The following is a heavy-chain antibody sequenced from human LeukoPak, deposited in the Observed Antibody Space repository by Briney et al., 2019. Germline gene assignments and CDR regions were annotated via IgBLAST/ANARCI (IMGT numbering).Heavy chain of an antibody. V-gene: IGHV3-21*01. D-gene: IGHD2-15*01. CDR3: ARDRYCSGGSCYPLDY. J-gene: IGHJ4*02. CDR2: ISSSSSYI. CDR1: GFTFSSYS. Sequence: GGSLRLSCAASGFTFSSYSMNWVRQAPGKGLEWVSSISSSSSYIYYADSVKGRFTISRDNAKNSLYLQMNSLRAEDPAVYYCARDRYCSGGSCYPLDYWGQGTLVTVSS.